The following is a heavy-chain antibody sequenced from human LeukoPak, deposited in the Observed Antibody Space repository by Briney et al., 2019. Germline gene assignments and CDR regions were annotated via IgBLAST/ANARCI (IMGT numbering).Heavy chain of an antibody. CDR3: ARDFAVGSMVTAIGLFDY. Sequence: GGSLRLSCAASGFTFSSYAMHWVRQAPGKGLEGVAVISYDGSNKYYADSVKGRFTISRDNSKNTLYLQMNSLRAEDTAVYYCARDFAVGSMVTAIGLFDYWGQGTLVTVSS. CDR2: ISYDGSNK. D-gene: IGHD2-21*02. J-gene: IGHJ4*02. CDR1: GFTFSSYA. V-gene: IGHV3-30*01.